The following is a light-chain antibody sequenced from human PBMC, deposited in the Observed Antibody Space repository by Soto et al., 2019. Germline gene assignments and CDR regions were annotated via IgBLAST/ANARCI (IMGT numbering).Light chain of an antibody. CDR3: QQYFP. CDR2: KAS. Sequence: DIQMTQSPSTLSASVGDRVTITCRASQSISSWLAWYQQKSGKAPKLLIYKASSSESRVPSRFSGSGSGTEFALNISSLQPDDFANSYRQQYFPFGHANTVDIK. J-gene: IGKJ3*01. V-gene: IGKV1-5*03. CDR1: QSISSW.